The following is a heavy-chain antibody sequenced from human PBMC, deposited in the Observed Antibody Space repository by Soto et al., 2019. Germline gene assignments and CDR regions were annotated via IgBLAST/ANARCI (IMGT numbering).Heavy chain of an antibody. D-gene: IGHD3-9*01. CDR2: ISYSGGTE. CDR1: GFIFSDYD. V-gene: IGHV3-48*03. Sequence: ELQLVESGGGLVQPGGSLRLSCSSSGFIFSDYDMNWVRQAPGKGLEWISYISYSGGTEYYADSVKGRFTISIDNAKKSLFLQMNSLRAEDTAIYFCAREGRGFDWLYSSDCWGQGTPVTVSS. CDR3: AREGRGFDWLYSSDC. J-gene: IGHJ4*02.